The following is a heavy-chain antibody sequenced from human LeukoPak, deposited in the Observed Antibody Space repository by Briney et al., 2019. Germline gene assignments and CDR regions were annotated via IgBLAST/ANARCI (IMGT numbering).Heavy chain of an antibody. Sequence: SGPALVKPTQTLTLTCTFSGFSLSTNGMRVSWIRQPPGKALEWLARIDWDDNKFYSTSLKTRLTISKDTARNQVVLTMTNMDPVDTATYYCARTPRSTYYDYWGQGTLVTVSS. CDR1: GFSLSTNGMR. CDR2: IDWDDNK. CDR3: ARTPRSTYYDY. V-gene: IGHV2-70*04. J-gene: IGHJ4*02. D-gene: IGHD2-2*01.